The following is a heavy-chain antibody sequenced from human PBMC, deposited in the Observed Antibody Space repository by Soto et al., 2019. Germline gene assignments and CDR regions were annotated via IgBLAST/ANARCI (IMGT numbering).Heavy chain of an antibody. Sequence: QVQLVQSGAEVKKPGSSVKVSCKASGGTFSSYAISWVRQAPGQGLEWMGGIIPIFGTANYAQKFQGRVTIPAEESTSTAYMELSSLRSEDTAVYYCARDLKAARPPLYYYYGMDVWGQGTTVTVSS. V-gene: IGHV1-69*01. D-gene: IGHD6-6*01. CDR3: ARDLKAARPPLYYYYGMDV. J-gene: IGHJ6*02. CDR1: GGTFSSYA. CDR2: IIPIFGTA.